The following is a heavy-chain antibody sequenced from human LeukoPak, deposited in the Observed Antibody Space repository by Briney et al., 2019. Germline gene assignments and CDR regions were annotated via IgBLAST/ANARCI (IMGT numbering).Heavy chain of an antibody. Sequence: SLKVSCKASGGTFSSYAISWVRQAPGQGLEWMGGIIPIFGTANYAQKFQGRVTITADESTSTAYMELSSLRSEDTAVYYCASGVHDYGDYVFDYWGQGTLVTVSS. CDR1: GGTFSSYA. D-gene: IGHD4-17*01. CDR3: ASGVHDYGDYVFDY. V-gene: IGHV1-69*13. J-gene: IGHJ4*02. CDR2: IIPIFGTA.